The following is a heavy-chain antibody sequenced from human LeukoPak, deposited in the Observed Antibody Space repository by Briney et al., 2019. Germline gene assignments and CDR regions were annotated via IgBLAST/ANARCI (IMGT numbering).Heavy chain of an antibody. CDR3: AGSSGYDSRGDY. J-gene: IGHJ4*02. CDR2: INAYNCNT. CDR1: GYTFTSYC. Sequence: ASVKVSCKASGYTFTSYCIRWLRPAPRQGLEWMEWINAYNCNTNYAQKPQGRITMTTNTSTRTVYMVLGGVRSDDTCVYYCAGSSGYDSRGDYWGQGTLVTVSS. V-gene: IGHV1-18*01. D-gene: IGHD5-12*01.